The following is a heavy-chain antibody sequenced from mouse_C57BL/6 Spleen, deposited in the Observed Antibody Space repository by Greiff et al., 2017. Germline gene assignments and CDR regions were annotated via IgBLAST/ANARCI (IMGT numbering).Heavy chain of an antibody. V-gene: IGHV3-6*01. D-gene: IGHD2-5*01. CDR3: AREVNYSNFFFDY. CDR1: GYSITSGYY. CDR2: ISYDGSN. J-gene: IGHJ2*01. Sequence: EVQLQQSGPGLVKPSQSLSLTCSVTGYSITSGYYWNWIRQFPGNKLEWMGYISYDGSNNYNPSLKNRISITRDTSKNQFFLKLNSVTTEDTATYYCAREVNYSNFFFDYWGQGTTLTVSS.